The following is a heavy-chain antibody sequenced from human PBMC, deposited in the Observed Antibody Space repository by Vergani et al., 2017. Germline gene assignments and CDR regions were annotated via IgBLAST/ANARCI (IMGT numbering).Heavy chain of an antibody. Sequence: QVQLVQSGAEVKKPGASVKVSCKASGYTFTGYYMPWVRQAPGQGLEWMGWINPNSGGTNYAQKFQGRVTMTRDTSISTAYMELSRLRSADTAVYYCARERVRIAAANDAFDIWGQGTMVTVSS. CDR3: ARERVRIAAANDAFDI. CDR2: INPNSGGT. V-gene: IGHV1-2*02. J-gene: IGHJ3*02. CDR1: GYTFTGYY. D-gene: IGHD6-13*01.